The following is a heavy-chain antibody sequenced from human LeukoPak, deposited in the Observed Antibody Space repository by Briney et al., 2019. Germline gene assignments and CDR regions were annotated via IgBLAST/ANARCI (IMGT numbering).Heavy chain of an antibody. Sequence: ASVKVSCKASGGTFSSYAISWVRQAPGQGLEWMGRIIPIFGTANYAQKFQGRVTTTTDESTSTAYMELSSLRSEDTAVYYCARDSYAGGNYFDYWGQGTLVTVSS. CDR2: IIPIFGTA. J-gene: IGHJ4*02. V-gene: IGHV1-69*05. CDR3: ARDSYAGGNYFDY. CDR1: GGTFSSYA. D-gene: IGHD2-15*01.